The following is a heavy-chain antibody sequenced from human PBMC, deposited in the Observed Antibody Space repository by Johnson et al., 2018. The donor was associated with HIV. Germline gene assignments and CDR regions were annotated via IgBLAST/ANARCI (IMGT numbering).Heavy chain of an antibody. CDR2: IYSGGST. D-gene: IGHD6-19*01. CDR1: GFTVGSNY. J-gene: IGHJ3*02. V-gene: IGHV3-66*02. Sequence: EVQLVESGGGLVQPGGSLRLSCAASGFTVGSNYMNWVRQAPGKGLEWVSVIYSGGSTYYADSVKGRFTISRDNSKNTLYLQMNSLRPEDTAVYYCARDRPSGWPDAFDIWGQGTMVTVSS. CDR3: ARDRPSGWPDAFDI.